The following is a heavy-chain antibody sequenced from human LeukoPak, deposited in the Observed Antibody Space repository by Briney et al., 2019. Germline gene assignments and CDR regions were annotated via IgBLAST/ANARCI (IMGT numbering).Heavy chain of an antibody. CDR1: GVSIRSYY. CDR3: ASTYYYASGTYHRPFDC. Sequence: SETLSLTCTVSGVSIRSYYWSWIRHPPGGGLEWSGYSYYSGSANYNPSLKSRVTISVDTSKNQVSLKLTSVTAAHTAVYYCASTYYYASGTYHRPFDCWGEGTLVTVSS. CDR2: SYYSGSA. J-gene: IGHJ4*02. D-gene: IGHD3-10*01. V-gene: IGHV4-59*08.